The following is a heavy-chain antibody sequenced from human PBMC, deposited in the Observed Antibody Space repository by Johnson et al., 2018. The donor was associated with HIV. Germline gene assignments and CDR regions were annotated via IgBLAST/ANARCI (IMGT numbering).Heavy chain of an antibody. CDR2: ISYDGRNK. V-gene: IGHV3-30*04. J-gene: IGHJ3*02. D-gene: IGHD1-26*01. Sequence: QVELVEPGGGLVQPGRSLRISCAASGFTFRSYAMHWVRQAPGKGLDCVVDISYDGRNKYYADAVQGRLTISRDNSKNTLYLQMKSLRAEDTAVYYCAREWDPRTPDAFDIWGQGTMVTVSS. CDR3: AREWDPRTPDAFDI. CDR1: GFTFRSYA.